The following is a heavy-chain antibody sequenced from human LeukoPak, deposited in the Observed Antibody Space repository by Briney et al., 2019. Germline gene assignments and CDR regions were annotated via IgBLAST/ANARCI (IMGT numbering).Heavy chain of an antibody. CDR3: AKSGYLYSSGWYPYYYYYMDV. V-gene: IGHV3-30*02. J-gene: IGHJ6*03. Sequence: GGSLRLSCAASAFTFSNYGMHWVRQAPGKGLEWLIFIRYDGSNKYYADSVKGRFTISRDNSNNTLYLQMNSLRAEDTAVYYCAKSGYLYSSGWYPYYYYYMDVWGKGTTVTISS. CDR1: AFTFSNYG. CDR2: IRYDGSNK. D-gene: IGHD6-19*01.